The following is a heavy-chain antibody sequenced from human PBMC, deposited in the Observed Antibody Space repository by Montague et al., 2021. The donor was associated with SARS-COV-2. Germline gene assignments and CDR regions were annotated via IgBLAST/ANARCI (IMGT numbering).Heavy chain of an antibody. J-gene: IGHJ4*02. CDR2: IYYSGST. Sequence: SETLSLTCTVSGGSISSSSYYWGWIRQPPGKGLEWIGSIYYSGSTYYNPSLKSRVTISVDTSKNQFSLKLCSVTAADTALYYCARPKYSSSWYVDYWGQGTLVTVSS. CDR3: ARPKYSSSWYVDY. V-gene: IGHV4-39*01. CDR1: GGSISSSSYY. D-gene: IGHD6-13*01.